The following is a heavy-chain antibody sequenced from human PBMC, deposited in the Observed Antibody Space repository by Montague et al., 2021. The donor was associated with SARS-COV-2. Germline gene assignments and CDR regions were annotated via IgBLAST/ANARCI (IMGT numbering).Heavy chain of an antibody. CDR2: ISYDGSKK. J-gene: IGHJ4*02. D-gene: IGHD3-22*01. CDR1: GFTFSTYP. CDR3: RVGNYYDSISDY. V-gene: IGHV3-30*04. Sequence: SLRLSCAASGFTFSTYPMHWVRQAPGKGLEWLVVISYDGSKKDYADSVKGRFTISRDNSKNTLYLQMNSLRAEDTAVYYCRVGNYYDSISDYWGQGTLVTVSS.